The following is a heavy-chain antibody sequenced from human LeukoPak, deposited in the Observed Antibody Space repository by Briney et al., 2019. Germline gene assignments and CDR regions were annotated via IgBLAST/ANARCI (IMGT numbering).Heavy chain of an antibody. J-gene: IGHJ4*02. CDR2: ISYDGSNK. CDR1: GFTFSTYA. CDR3: ARGTNLGN. V-gene: IGHV3-30*09. Sequence: PGGSLRLSCAASGFTFSTYAMHWVRQGPGKGLEWVAVISYDGSNKFYADSVKGRLAISRDSSKNTLYLEMNSLRAEDTAVYYCARGTNLGNWGQGTLVTVSS. D-gene: IGHD3-16*01.